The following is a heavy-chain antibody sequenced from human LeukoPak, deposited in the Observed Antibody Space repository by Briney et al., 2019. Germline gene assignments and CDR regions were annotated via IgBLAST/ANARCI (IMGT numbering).Heavy chain of an antibody. V-gene: IGHV4-39*07. CDR3: ARVRRFLEWFYTDY. D-gene: IGHD3-3*01. J-gene: IGHJ4*02. CDR2: GDYSGGT. Sequence: SETLSLTCTVSGDSFTSVTDYWAWIRQPPGKGLEWVASGDYSGGTYYNPSLESRVAISADMSKNQFSLKLSSVTAADTAVYYCARVRRFLEWFYTDYWGQGTLVTVSS. CDR1: GDSFTSVTDY.